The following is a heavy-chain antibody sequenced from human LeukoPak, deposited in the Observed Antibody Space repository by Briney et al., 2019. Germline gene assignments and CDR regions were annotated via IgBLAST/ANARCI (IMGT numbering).Heavy chain of an antibody. CDR3: AKVRWDNSGWYYLDY. V-gene: IGHV3-30*18. CDR1: GFTFSSYG. D-gene: IGHD6-19*01. Sequence: PGGSLRLSCAASGFTFSSYGMSWVRQAPGEGLEWVAVITYDGSNKYYTDSVKGRFTISRDNSKSTLYLQMNSLRAEDTAVYYCAKVRWDNSGWYYLDYWGQGTLVTVSS. J-gene: IGHJ4*02. CDR2: ITYDGSNK.